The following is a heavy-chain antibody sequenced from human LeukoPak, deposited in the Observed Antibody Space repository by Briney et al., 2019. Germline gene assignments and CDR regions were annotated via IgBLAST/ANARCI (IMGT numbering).Heavy chain of an antibody. CDR2: IYYSGST. CDR1: GGSISSSSYY. J-gene: IGHJ5*02. Sequence: SETLSLTCTVSGGSISSSSYYWGWIRQPPGKGLEWIGSIYYSGSTYYNPSLKSRVTISVDTSKNQFSLKLSSVTAADTAVYYCARGIIVGATWGENDNWFDPWGQGTLVTVSS. D-gene: IGHD1-26*01. V-gene: IGHV4-39*07. CDR3: ARGIIVGATWGENDNWFDP.